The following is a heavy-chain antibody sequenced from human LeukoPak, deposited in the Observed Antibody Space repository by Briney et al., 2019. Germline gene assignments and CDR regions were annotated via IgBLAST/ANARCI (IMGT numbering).Heavy chain of an antibody. CDR3: ARDGGPADYGDYPHYFDY. CDR2: IIPIFGTA. CDR1: GGTFSSYA. V-gene: IGHV1-69*13. Sequence: SVKVSCKASGGTFSSYAISWVRQAPGQGLEWMGGIIPIFGTANYAQKFQGRVTITADESTSTAYMELSSLRSEDTAVYYCARDGGPADYGDYPHYFDYWGQGTLVTVSS. D-gene: IGHD4-17*01. J-gene: IGHJ4*02.